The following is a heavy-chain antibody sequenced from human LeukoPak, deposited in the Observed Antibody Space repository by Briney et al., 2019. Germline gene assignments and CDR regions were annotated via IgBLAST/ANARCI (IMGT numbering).Heavy chain of an antibody. J-gene: IGHJ6*02. CDR1: GCTFRSYA. V-gene: IGHV1-69*13. D-gene: IGHD3-10*01. CDR3: ARGPTLTYGSGSYYKKYGMDV. Sequence: ASGKVSGKASGCTFRSYAIRWVRQAPGQGVGWVGGIIPIFGTANYAQKFQGRVTITADESTSTAYMELSSLRSEDTAVYYCARGPTLTYGSGSYYKKYGMDVWGQGTTVTVSS. CDR2: IIPIFGTA.